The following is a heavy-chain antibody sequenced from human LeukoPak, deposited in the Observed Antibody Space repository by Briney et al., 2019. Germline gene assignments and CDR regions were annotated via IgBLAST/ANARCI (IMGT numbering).Heavy chain of an antibody. CDR1: GFAFSNAW. Sequence: GGSLRLSCAASGFAFSNAWMSWVRQAPGKGLEWVGRIKSKTDGGTTDYAAPVKGRFTISRDDSKNMLFLQMNTLKTEDTAMYYCTSDDPVNRSWGQGTLVTVSS. CDR3: TSDDPVNRS. CDR2: IKSKTDGGTT. J-gene: IGHJ4*02. D-gene: IGHD2/OR15-2a*01. V-gene: IGHV3-15*01.